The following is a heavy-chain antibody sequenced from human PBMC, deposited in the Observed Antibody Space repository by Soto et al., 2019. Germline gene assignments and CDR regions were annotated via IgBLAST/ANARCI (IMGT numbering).Heavy chain of an antibody. CDR3: ARAEGGYDYTLYYYYYGMDV. J-gene: IGHJ6*02. V-gene: IGHV1-2*02. CDR1: GYTFTGYY. Sequence: GASVKVSCKASGYTFTGYYMHWVRQAPGQGLEWMGWINPNSGGTNYAQKFQGRVTMTRDTSISTAYMGLSRLRSDDTAEYYCARAEGGYDYTLYYYYYGMDVWGQGTTVTVSS. D-gene: IGHD5-12*01. CDR2: INPNSGGT.